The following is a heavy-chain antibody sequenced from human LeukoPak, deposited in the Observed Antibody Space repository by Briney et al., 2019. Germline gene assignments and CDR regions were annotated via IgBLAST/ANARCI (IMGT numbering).Heavy chain of an antibody. CDR3: ARDTYYDISMDV. Sequence: PGGSLRLSCAASGFTFSSYSMNWVRQAPGKGLEWVSYISSSSSTIYYADSVKGRFTISRDNAKNSLYLQMNSLRAEDTAVYYCARDTYYDISMDVWGKGTTVTVSS. CDR1: GFTFSSYS. J-gene: IGHJ6*03. V-gene: IGHV3-48*01. D-gene: IGHD3-9*01. CDR2: ISSSSSTI.